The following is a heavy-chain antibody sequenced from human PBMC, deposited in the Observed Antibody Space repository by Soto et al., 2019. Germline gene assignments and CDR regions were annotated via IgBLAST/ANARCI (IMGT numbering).Heavy chain of an antibody. CDR3: ARDSGYYYDAKDV. CDR2: IKQDGSEK. J-gene: IGHJ6*02. CDR1: GFTFSLYW. Sequence: EVQLVESGGGSVQPGGSLRFSCAASGFTFSLYWMSWVRQAPGKGLEWVANIKQDGSEKYYVDSVKGRFTISRENAKNSLYLQMNSLRAEDTAVYYCARDSGYYYDAKDVWGQGTTVTVSS. D-gene: IGHD3-22*01. V-gene: IGHV3-7*01.